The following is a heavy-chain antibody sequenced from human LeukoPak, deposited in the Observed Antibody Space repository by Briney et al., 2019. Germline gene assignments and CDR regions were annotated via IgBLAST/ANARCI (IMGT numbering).Heavy chain of an antibody. D-gene: IGHD3-3*01. CDR1: GGSISSYY. J-gene: IGHJ5*02. Sequence: SETLSLTCTVSGGSISSYYWSWIRQPPGKGLEWIGYIYYSGSTNYNPSLKSRVTISVDTSKNQFSLKLSSVTAADTAVYCCAGTYYDFWSAPVNWFDPWGQGTLVTVSP. CDR2: IYYSGST. CDR3: AGTYYDFWSAPVNWFDP. V-gene: IGHV4-59*08.